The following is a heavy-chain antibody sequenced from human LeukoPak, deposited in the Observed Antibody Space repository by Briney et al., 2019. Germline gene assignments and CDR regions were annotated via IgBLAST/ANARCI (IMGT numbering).Heavy chain of an antibody. CDR1: GYTFTGYY. CDR2: INPNSGAT. CDR3: ARGDCSVSGCHGGNWFDP. D-gene: IGHD2-15*01. Sequence: ASVKLSCKTSGYTFTGYYIHWVRQAPGQGLEWMGWINPNSGATNYAQSFQGRVTMTRDTSTSTAHMELSRLRSDDTAVYYCARGDCSVSGCHGGNWFDPWGQGTLVTVSS. J-gene: IGHJ5*02. V-gene: IGHV1-2*02.